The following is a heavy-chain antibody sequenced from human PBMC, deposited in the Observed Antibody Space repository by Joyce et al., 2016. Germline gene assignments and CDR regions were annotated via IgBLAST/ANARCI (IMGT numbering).Heavy chain of an antibody. D-gene: IGHD2-2*01. Sequence: QALLVQSGAEVKKPGASVKVSCKASGYTFTSYYIHWVRQDPVQGREWMGIINPSGGGTSYAQKFQGRVTRTRDTSTGTVYMDLSSLRSEDTAVYYCARGAYCSSTSCSNYYYDGMDVWGQGTTVTVSS. CDR1: GYTFTSYY. CDR3: ARGAYCSSTSCSNYYYDGMDV. CDR2: INPSGGGT. J-gene: IGHJ6*01. V-gene: IGHV1-46*01.